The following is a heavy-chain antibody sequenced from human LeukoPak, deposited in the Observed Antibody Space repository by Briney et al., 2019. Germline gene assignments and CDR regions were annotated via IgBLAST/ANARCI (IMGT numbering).Heavy chain of an antibody. J-gene: IGHJ4*02. CDR3: AARSLEYYYDSSGYQGYFDY. D-gene: IGHD3-22*01. CDR2: IYHSGST. V-gene: IGHV4-30-2*01. Sequence: SETLSLTCAVSGGSISSGGYSWSWIRQPPGKGLEWIGYIYHSGSTYYNPSLKSRVTISVDRSKNQFSLKLSSVTAADTAVYYCAARSLEYYYDSSGYQGYFDYWGQGTLVTVSS. CDR1: GGSISSGGYS.